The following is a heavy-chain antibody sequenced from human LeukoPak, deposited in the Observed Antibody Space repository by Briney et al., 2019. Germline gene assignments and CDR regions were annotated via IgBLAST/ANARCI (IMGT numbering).Heavy chain of an antibody. Sequence: PSETLSLTCTVSGGSISSSSYYWGCTRQPPGKGLEWIGSIYYSGSTYYNPSLKSRVTISVDTSKNQFSLKLSSVTAADTAVYYCARQLRSPRDEDAFDIWGQGTMVTVSS. CDR3: ARQLRSPRDEDAFDI. CDR1: GGSISSSSYY. J-gene: IGHJ3*02. D-gene: IGHD3-3*01. V-gene: IGHV4-39*01. CDR2: IYYSGST.